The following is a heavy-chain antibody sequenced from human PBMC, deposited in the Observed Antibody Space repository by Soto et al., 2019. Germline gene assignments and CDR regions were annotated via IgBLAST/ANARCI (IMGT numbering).Heavy chain of an antibody. CDR2: IYHSGST. Sequence: QLQLQESGSGLVKPSQTLSLTCAVSGGSISSGGYSWSWIRQPPGKGLEWIGYIYHSGSTYYNPSPKTRVTTSVARAKTQFSLTLSSVTAAGTAGYYCATGAKTVTTFAYWGQGTLVTVSS. D-gene: IGHD4-17*01. V-gene: IGHV4-30-2*01. J-gene: IGHJ4*02. CDR1: GGSISSGGYS. CDR3: ATGAKTVTTFAY.